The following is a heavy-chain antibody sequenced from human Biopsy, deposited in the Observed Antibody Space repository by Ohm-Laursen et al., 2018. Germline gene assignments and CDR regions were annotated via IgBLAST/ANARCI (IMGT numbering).Heavy chain of an antibody. CDR3: ARHGSQGYCTGGSCVDY. CDR1: GGSISSNYYY. CDR2: IYYRGNT. J-gene: IGHJ4*02. V-gene: IGHV4-39*01. Sequence: SDTLSLTCTVSGGSISSNYYYWGWIRQPPGKGLEWIGSIYYRGNTNYNPSLKSRFTISVDTSKNQFSLKLSSATAADTAVFYCARHGSQGYCTGGSCVDYWGQGALVTVSS. D-gene: IGHD2-15*01.